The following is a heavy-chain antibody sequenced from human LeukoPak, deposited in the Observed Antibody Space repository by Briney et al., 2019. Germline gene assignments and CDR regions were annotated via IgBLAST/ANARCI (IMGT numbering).Heavy chain of an antibody. CDR2: IIPILGIA. CDR1: GGTFSSYA. D-gene: IGHD6-13*01. Sequence: SVKVSCKASGGTFSSYAISWVRQAPGQGLEWMGRIIPILGIANYAQKFQGRVTITADKSTSTAYMELSSLRSEDTAVYYCARFEQQLVGDAFDIWGQGTMVTVSS. J-gene: IGHJ3*02. V-gene: IGHV1-69*04. CDR3: ARFEQQLVGDAFDI.